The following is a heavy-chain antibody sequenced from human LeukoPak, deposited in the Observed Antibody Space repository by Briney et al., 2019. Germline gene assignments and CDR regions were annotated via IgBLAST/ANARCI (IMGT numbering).Heavy chain of an antibody. CDR2: IYYSGST. J-gene: IGHJ5*02. CDR1: GGSISSSSYY. D-gene: IGHD3-16*01. Sequence: SETLSLTCTVSGGSISSSSYYWGWIRQPPGKVLGWIGSIYYSGSTYYNPSLKSRVTISVDTSKNQFSLKLSSVSAADTAVYYCARHGVSRDRNRFDPWGQGTLVTVSS. V-gene: IGHV4-39*01. CDR3: ARHGVSRDRNRFDP.